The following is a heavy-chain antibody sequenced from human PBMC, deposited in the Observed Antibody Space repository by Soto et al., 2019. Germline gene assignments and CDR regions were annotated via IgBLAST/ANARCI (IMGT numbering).Heavy chain of an antibody. D-gene: IGHD6-13*01. J-gene: IGHJ6*02. Sequence: ASVKVSCKASGYTFTSYDINWVRQATGQGLEWMGWMNPNSGNTGYAQKFQGRVTITADESTSTAYMELSSLRCEDTAVYYCAIALRIAAAGTHNYYYGMDVWGQGTTVTVSS. CDR3: AIALRIAAAGTHNYYYGMDV. CDR2: MNPNSGNT. CDR1: GYTFTSYD. V-gene: IGHV1-8*01.